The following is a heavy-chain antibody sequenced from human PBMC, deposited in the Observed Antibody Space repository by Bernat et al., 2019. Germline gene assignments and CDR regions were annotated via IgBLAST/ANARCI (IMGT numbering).Heavy chain of an antibody. J-gene: IGHJ4*02. D-gene: IGHD2-15*01. CDR3: AKDPCGGADGSGGSCLPDY. V-gene: IGHV3-30*18. Sequence: VQLVETGGGLIQPGGSLRLSCAASGFTVSSNHMSWVRQAPGKGLEWVAVISYDGSNKYYADSVKGRFTISRDNSKNTLYLQMNSLRAEDTAVYYCAKDPCGGADGSGGSCLPDYWGQGTLVTVSS. CDR1: GFTVSSNH. CDR2: ISYDGSNK.